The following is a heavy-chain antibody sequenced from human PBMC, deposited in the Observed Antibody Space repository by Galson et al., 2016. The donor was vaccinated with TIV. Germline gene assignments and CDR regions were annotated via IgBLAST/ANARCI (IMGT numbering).Heavy chain of an antibody. Sequence: LSLTCTVSGASISSGYWSWIRQPPGKGLEWIGYVYEGARSNYNPSLKSRATISVDTSKNQFSLKLSSVTAADTAVYYCARDQRGASGYWGQGTLVTVSS. CDR1: GASISSGY. CDR3: ARDQRGASGY. V-gene: IGHV4-59*01. D-gene: IGHD3-16*01. J-gene: IGHJ4*02. CDR2: VYEGARS.